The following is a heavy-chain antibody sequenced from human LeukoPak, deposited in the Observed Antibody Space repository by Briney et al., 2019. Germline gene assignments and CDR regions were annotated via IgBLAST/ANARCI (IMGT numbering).Heavy chain of an antibody. CDR1: GFTVSSNY. CDR3: AREGRNCSGGSCPYYFDY. CDR2: IYSGDST. Sequence: GGSLRLSCAASGFTVSSNYMSWVRQAPGKGLEWVSVIYSGDSTYYADSVKGRFTISRHNSKNTLYLQMNSLRAEDTAVYYCAREGRNCSGGSCPYYFDYWGQGTLVTVSS. V-gene: IGHV3-53*04. J-gene: IGHJ4*02. D-gene: IGHD2-15*01.